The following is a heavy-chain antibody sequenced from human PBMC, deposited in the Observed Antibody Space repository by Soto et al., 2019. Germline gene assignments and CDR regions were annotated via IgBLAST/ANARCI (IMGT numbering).Heavy chain of an antibody. J-gene: IGHJ6*02. V-gene: IGHV3-30*18. CDR1: GFTFSSYG. CDR2: ISYDGSNK. CDR3: AKPEEELELLPMDV. Sequence: GGSLRLSCAASGFTFSSYGMHWVRQAPGKGLEWVAVISYDGSNKYYADSVKGRFTISRDNSKNTLYLQMNSLRAEDTAVYYCAKPEEELELLPMDVWGQGTTVTVSS. D-gene: IGHD1-7*01.